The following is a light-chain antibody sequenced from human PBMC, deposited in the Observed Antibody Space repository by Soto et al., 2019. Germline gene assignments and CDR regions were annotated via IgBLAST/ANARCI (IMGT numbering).Light chain of an antibody. J-gene: IGLJ2*01. V-gene: IGLV1-40*01. CDR2: GNS. Sequence: QSVLTQPPSVSGAPGQRVTISCTGSSSNIGAGYDVHWYQQLLGTVPKLLIFGNSNRPSGVPDRFSGSKFGTSASLAITGLQAEDEADYYCQTYDNSLGGLVIFGGGTKLTVL. CDR3: QTYDNSLGGLVI. CDR1: SSNIGAGYD.